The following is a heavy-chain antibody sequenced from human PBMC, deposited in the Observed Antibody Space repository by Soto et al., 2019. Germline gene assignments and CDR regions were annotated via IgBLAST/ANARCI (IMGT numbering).Heavy chain of an antibody. CDR2: ISSSSSYI. V-gene: IGHV3-21*04. CDR1: GFTFSSYS. D-gene: IGHD1-26*01. Sequence: EVQLVESGGGLVKPGGSLRLSCAASGFTFSSYSMNWVRQAPGKGLEWVSSISSSSSYIYYADAVKGRFTISRDNAKNSLYLQMNSLRAEATAVYYCARDLIDVGAAHYSYFDLWGRGTLVTVSA. J-gene: IGHJ2*01. CDR3: ARDLIDVGAAHYSYFDL.